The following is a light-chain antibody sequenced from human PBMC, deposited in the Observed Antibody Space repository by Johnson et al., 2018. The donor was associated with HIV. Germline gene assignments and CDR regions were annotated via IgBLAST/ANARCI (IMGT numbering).Light chain of an antibody. J-gene: IGLJ1*01. CDR2: ENN. Sequence: QSVLTQPHSVSAAPGQKVTISCSGSSSNIGNNYVSWYQQLPGTAPKLIIYENNKRPSGIPDRFSGSKSGTSATLGITGLQTGDEADYYCGTWDSSLSAYVVGTGTKVTV. V-gene: IGLV1-51*02. CDR3: GTWDSSLSAYV. CDR1: SSNIGNNY.